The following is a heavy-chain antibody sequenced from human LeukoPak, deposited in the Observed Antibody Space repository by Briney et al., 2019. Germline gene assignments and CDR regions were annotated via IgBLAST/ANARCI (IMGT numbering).Heavy chain of an antibody. CDR1: GGSISSYY. CDR2: IYYSGST. J-gene: IGHJ5*02. Sequence: SETLSLTCTVSGGSISSYYWSRIRQPPGKGLEWIGYIYYSGSTNYNPSLKSRVTISVDTSKNQFSLKLSSVTAADTAVYYCARVITMVRGGIRYNWFDPWGQGTLVTVSS. V-gene: IGHV4-59*01. D-gene: IGHD3-10*01. CDR3: ARVITMVRGGIRYNWFDP.